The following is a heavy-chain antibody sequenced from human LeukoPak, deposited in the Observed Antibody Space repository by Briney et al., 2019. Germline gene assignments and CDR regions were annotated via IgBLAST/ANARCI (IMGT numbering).Heavy chain of an antibody. Sequence: ASVKVSCXVSGYTLTELSMHWVRQAHGKGLEWMGGFDPEDGETIYAQKFQGRVTMTEDTSTDTAYMELSSLRSEDTAVYYCATSLRVVGQFDYWGQGTLVTVSS. CDR1: GYTLTELS. D-gene: IGHD1-26*01. V-gene: IGHV1-24*01. CDR3: ATSLRVVGQFDY. CDR2: FDPEDGET. J-gene: IGHJ4*02.